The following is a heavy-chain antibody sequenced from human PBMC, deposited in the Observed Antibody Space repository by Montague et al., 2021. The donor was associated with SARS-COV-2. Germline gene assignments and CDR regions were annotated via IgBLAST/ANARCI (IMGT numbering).Heavy chain of an antibody. V-gene: IGHV4-39*01. CDR1: GGSISSSSYF. CDR3: ARAFIAAAGTTSFDY. CDR2: IYYSGST. J-gene: IGHJ4*02. D-gene: IGHD6-13*01. Sequence: SETLSLTCTVSGGSISSSSYFWGWIRQPPGKGLEWIGRIYYSGSTYYNPSLKSRVTISVDTSKNQFSLKLSSVTAADTAVYYCARAFIAAAGTTSFDYWGQGTLVTVSS.